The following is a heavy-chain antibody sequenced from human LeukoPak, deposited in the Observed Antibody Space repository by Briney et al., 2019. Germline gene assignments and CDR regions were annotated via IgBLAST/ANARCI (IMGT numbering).Heavy chain of an antibody. J-gene: IGHJ5*02. V-gene: IGHV3-23*01. Sequence: GGSLRLSCAASGFTFTNYAMNWVRQAPGKGLEWVSTISPSGADTYYADSVKGRFTISRDNSKNTLYLQMNSLRAEDTAVYYCAGGPSYYYDSRWFDPWGQGTLATVSS. CDR1: GFTFTNYA. CDR2: ISPSGADT. CDR3: AGGPSYYYDSRWFDP. D-gene: IGHD3-22*01.